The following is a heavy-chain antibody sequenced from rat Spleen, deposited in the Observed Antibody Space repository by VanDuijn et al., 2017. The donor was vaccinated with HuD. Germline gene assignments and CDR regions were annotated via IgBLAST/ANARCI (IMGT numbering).Heavy chain of an antibody. V-gene: IGHV2-63*01. CDR3: ARGSADY. J-gene: IGHJ2*01. CDR2: MRYNGDT. CDR1: GFSLTSYN. Sequence: QVQLKESGPGLVQPSQTLSLTCTVSGFSLTSYNVHWVRQPPGKGLEWMGRMRYNGDTSYNSALKSRLSISRDTSKSQVFLKMNSLQTEDTAMYFCARGSADYWGQGVMVTVSS.